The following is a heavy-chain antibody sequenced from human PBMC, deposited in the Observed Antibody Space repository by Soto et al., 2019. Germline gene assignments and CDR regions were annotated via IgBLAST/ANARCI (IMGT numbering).Heavy chain of an antibody. Sequence: GGSLRLSCAASGFTVSSNYMSWVRQAPGKGLEWVSVIYSGGSTYYADSVKGRFTISRDNSKNTLYLQMNSLRAEDTAVYYCARYSSSRSYCYMDVWGKGTTVTVPS. D-gene: IGHD6-6*01. J-gene: IGHJ6*03. V-gene: IGHV3-66*01. CDR2: IYSGGST. CDR3: ARYSSSRSYCYMDV. CDR1: GFTVSSNY.